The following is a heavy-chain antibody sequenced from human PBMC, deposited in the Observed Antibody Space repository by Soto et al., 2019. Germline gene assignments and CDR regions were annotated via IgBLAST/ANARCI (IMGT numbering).Heavy chain of an antibody. CDR3: ARDPVSGMDV. CDR1: GYIFIHYG. D-gene: IGHD6-19*01. CDR2: ISADTGNT. J-gene: IGHJ6*02. Sequence: QVKLVQSGAEVKKPGASVKVSCKASGYIFIHYGISWVRQAPGQGLEWMGWISADTGNTNYAQKLQGRVTMTTDTTTTTVYMELRSLTSDDTAVYYCARDPVSGMDVWGQGTTVTVSS. V-gene: IGHV1-18*01.